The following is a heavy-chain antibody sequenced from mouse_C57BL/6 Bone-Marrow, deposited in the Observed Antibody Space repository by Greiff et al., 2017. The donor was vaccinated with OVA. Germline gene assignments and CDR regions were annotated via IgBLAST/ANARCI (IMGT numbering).Heavy chain of an antibody. CDR3: ARGYYDYDDYFDY. V-gene: IGHV1-50*01. J-gene: IGHJ2*01. Sequence: VQLQQPGAELVKPGASVKLSCKASGYTFTSYWMQWVKQRPGQGLEWIGEIDPSDSYTNYNQKFKGKATLTVDTSSSTAYMQLSSLTSEDSAVYYGARGYYDYDDYFDYWGQGTTLTVSS. CDR2: IDPSDSYT. CDR1: GYTFTSYW. D-gene: IGHD2-4*01.